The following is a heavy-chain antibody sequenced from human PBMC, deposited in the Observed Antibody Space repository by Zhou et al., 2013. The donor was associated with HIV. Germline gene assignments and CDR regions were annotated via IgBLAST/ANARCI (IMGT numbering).Heavy chain of an antibody. CDR3: ARGPKCTNGVCYRRPYLYYHMDV. D-gene: IGHD2-8*01. CDR2: ITHNRRS. J-gene: IGHJ6*03. V-gene: IGHV4-34*02. CDR1: GAPFNAYY. Sequence: QVRLQQWGAGLLEPSGTLSLTCAVFGAPFNAYYWTWVRQSPGKGLEWIGEITHNRRSLYSPSLKRRVVISVDTPKNQFSLRLNSATAADTAVYYCARGPKCTNGVCYRRPYLYYHMDVWGNGTAVIV.